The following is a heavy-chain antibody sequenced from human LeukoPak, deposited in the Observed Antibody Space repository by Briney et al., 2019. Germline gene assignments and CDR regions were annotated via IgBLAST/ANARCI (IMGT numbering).Heavy chain of an antibody. CDR3: ARMGDYYDSSGYFDY. V-gene: IGHV1-69*13. CDR1: GGTFSSYA. CDR2: IIPIFGTA. D-gene: IGHD3-22*01. J-gene: IGHJ4*02. Sequence: TVKVSCKASGGTFSSYAISWVRQAPGQGLEWMGGIIPIFGTANYAQKFQGRVTITADESTSTAYMELSSLRSEDTAVYYCARMGDYYDSSGYFDYWGQGTLVTVSS.